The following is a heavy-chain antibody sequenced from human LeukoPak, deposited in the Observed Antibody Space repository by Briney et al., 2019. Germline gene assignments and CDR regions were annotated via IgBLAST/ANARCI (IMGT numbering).Heavy chain of an antibody. J-gene: IGHJ4*02. D-gene: IGHD7-27*01. V-gene: IGHV3-7*01. CDR3: AKHLPHWGSPDC. CDR1: GFTFSNFW. CDR2: INESGSEK. Sequence: TGGSLRVSCEASGFTFSNFWLTWVRQALGRGLEWVASINESGSEKKYVDSVKGRLTISRDNARNSLYLQLNDLRAEDTAVYFCAKHLPHWGSPDCWGQGTLVTVSS.